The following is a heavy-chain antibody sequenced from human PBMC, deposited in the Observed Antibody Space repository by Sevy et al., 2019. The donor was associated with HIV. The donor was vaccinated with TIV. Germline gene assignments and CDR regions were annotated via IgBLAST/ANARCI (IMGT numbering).Heavy chain of an antibody. Sequence: GGSLRLSCAASGFTFSKYSMSWVRQPPGKGLEWVSTLSFGWGEINYADSVKGRFTISRDNSKSSVYLQMNNLRPEDTAVYYCAREGSTKPHDYWGQGTLVTVSS. CDR1: GFTFSKYS. CDR3: AREGSTKPHDY. J-gene: IGHJ4*02. V-gene: IGHV3-23*01. D-gene: IGHD1-26*01. CDR2: LSFGWGEI.